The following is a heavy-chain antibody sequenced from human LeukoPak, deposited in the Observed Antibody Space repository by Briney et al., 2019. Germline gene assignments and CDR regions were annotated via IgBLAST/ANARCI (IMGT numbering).Heavy chain of an antibody. CDR3: ARSGVVVPTEKQVDYYYYYMDV. D-gene: IGHD2-2*01. CDR1: GGTFSSYA. CDR2: IIPIFGTA. V-gene: IGHV1-69*05. J-gene: IGHJ6*03. Sequence: SVKVSCKASGGTFSSYAISWVRQAPGQGLEWMGGIIPIFGTANYAQKFQGRVTITTDESTSTAYMELSSLRSEDTAVYYCARSGVVVPTEKQVDYYYYYMDVWGKGTTVTVSS.